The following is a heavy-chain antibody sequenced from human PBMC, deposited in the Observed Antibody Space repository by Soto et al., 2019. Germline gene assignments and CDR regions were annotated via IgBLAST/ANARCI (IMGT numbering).Heavy chain of an antibody. J-gene: IGHJ4*02. V-gene: IGHV3-33*01. D-gene: IGHD6-6*01. CDR3: AREKQLVRGPLIFDY. CDR2: IWFDGSNK. Sequence: QVQLVESGGGAVQPGRSLRLSCAASGITFSSFVMHWVRQAPGKGLEWVAVIWFDGSNKYYADSVKGRFTISRDNSKNTLYLQMNSLRAEDTAVYYCAREKQLVRGPLIFDYWGQGTLVTVSS. CDR1: GITFSSFV.